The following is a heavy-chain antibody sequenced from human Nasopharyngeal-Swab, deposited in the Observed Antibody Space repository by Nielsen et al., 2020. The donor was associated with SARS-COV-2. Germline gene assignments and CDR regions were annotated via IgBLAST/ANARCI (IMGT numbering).Heavy chain of an antibody. CDR1: GFTFSSYG. CDR3: TLNGLLWFGESQDY. CDR2: IWYDGSNK. Sequence: GESLKISCAASGFTFSSYGMHWVRQAPGKGLEWVAVIWYDGSNKYYADSVKGRFTISRDDSKNTLYLQMNSLKTEDTAVYYCTLNGLLWFGESQDYWGQGTLVTVSS. V-gene: IGHV3-33*01. J-gene: IGHJ4*02. D-gene: IGHD3-10*01.